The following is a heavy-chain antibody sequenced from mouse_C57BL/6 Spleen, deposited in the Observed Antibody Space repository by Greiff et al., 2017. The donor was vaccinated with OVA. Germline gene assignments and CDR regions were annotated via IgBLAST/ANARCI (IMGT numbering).Heavy chain of an antibody. D-gene: IGHD4-1*01. V-gene: IGHV10-3*01. CDR3: VRELGPSYSIDY. CDR2: IRSKSSNYAT. Sequence: GGGLVQPKGSLKLSCAASGFTFNTYAMHWVRQAPGKGLEWVARIRSKSSNYATYYADSVKDRFTISRDDSQSMLYLQMNNLRTEDTAMYYCVRELGPSYSIDYWGQGTTLTVSS. J-gene: IGHJ2*01. CDR1: GFTFNTYA.